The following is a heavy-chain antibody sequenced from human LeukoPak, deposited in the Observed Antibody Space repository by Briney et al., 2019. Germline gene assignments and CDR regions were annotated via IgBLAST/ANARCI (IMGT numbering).Heavy chain of an antibody. J-gene: IGHJ6*04. D-gene: IGHD2-2*01. CDR1: GYSFTSYW. CDR2: IDTSESYT. V-gene: IGHV5-10-1*01. CDR3: ARHKRGYCSSTSCYQNV. Sequence: GESLKISCQGSGYSFTSYWISWVRQLPGKGLEWMGRIDTSESYTNYSPSFQGHVTISADKSIRTAYLQWSSLKASDTAMYYCARHKRGYCSSTSCYQNVRGKGTTVTVAS.